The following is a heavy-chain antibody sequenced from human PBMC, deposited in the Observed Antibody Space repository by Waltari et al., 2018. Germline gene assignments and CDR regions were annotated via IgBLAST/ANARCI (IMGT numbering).Heavy chain of an antibody. V-gene: IGHV4-38-2*01. CDR2: IYHSGRT. J-gene: IGHJ1*01. CDR3: ARRDITIFGVVMGERAEYFQH. D-gene: IGHD3-3*01. Sequence: QVQLQESGPGLVKPSETLSLTCAVSGYSISSGYYWGWIRQPPGTGLEWIGSIYHSGRTYYNPSRKSRVTISVDTSKNQFSLKLSSVTAADTAVYYCARRDITIFGVVMGERAEYFQHWGQGTLVTVSS. CDR1: GYSISSGYY.